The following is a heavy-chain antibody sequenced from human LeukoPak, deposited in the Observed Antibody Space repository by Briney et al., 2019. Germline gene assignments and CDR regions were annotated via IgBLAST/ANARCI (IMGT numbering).Heavy chain of an antibody. V-gene: IGHV3-21*01. CDR2: ISSSSSYI. J-gene: IGHJ4*02. Sequence: GGSLRLSCAASGFTFSSYSMNWVRQAPGKGLEWVSSISSSSSYIYYADSVKGRFTISRDNAKNSLYLQMNSLRAEDTAVYYCAGSDIVATIVDYWGQGTLVTVSS. CDR1: GFTFSSYS. D-gene: IGHD5-12*01. CDR3: AGSDIVATIVDY.